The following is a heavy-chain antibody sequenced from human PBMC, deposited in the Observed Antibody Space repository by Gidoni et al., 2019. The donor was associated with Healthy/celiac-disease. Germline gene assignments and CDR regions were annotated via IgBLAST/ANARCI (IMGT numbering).Heavy chain of an antibody. V-gene: IGHV3-33*01. D-gene: IGHD1-26*01. J-gene: IGHJ6*02. Sequence: QVQLVESGGGVVQPGRSLRLSCAASGFTCSSYGMHWVRQAPGKGLGWVAVIWYDGSNKYYADSVKGRFTISRDNSKNTLYLQMNSLRAEDTAVYYCARDRIGWELLGPNPYGMDVWGQGTTVTVSS. CDR2: IWYDGSNK. CDR3: ARDRIGWELLGPNPYGMDV. CDR1: GFTCSSYG.